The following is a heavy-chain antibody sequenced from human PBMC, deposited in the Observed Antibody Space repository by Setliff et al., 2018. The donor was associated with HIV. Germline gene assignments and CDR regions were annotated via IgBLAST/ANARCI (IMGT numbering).Heavy chain of an antibody. V-gene: IGHV4-34*01. D-gene: IGHD2-2*01. CDR3: AREDSLVLVPAIMRGDGFDV. CDR2: INHSGST. Sequence: TLSLTCAVYGGSFSGYYWSWIRQPPGKGLEWIGEINHSGSTNYNPSLESRLTMSMDASESQFSLTLNSVTAADTAMYYGAREDSLVLVPAIMRGDGFDVWGQGTMVTVSS. CDR1: GGSFSGYY. J-gene: IGHJ3*01.